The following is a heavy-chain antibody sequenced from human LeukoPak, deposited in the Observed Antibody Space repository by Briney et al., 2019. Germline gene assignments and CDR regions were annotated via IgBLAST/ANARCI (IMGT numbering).Heavy chain of an antibody. CDR1: GFTFSSYS. J-gene: IGHJ4*02. CDR3: ARDDRVAAIYYFDY. V-gene: IGHV3-21*01. CDR2: ISSSSSYI. Sequence: GGSLRLSCAASGFTFSSYSMNWVRQAPGKGLEWVSSISSSSSYIHYADSVKGRFTISRDNAKNSLYLQMNSLRAEDTAVYYCARDDRVAAIYYFDYWGQGTLVTVSS. D-gene: IGHD2-15*01.